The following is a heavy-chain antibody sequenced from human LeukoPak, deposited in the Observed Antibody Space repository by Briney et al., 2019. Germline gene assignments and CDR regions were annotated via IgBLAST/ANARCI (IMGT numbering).Heavy chain of an antibody. CDR3: ATDIILTGYSWGY. V-gene: IGHV1-24*01. CDR2: FDPEDGET. Sequence: ASVKVSCKVSGYTLTELSMHWVRQAPGKGLEWMGGFDPEDGETIYAQKFQGRVTMTEDTSTDTAYMVLSSLRSEDTVVYYCATDIILTGYSWGYWGQGTLVTVSS. J-gene: IGHJ4*02. D-gene: IGHD3-9*01. CDR1: GYTLTELS.